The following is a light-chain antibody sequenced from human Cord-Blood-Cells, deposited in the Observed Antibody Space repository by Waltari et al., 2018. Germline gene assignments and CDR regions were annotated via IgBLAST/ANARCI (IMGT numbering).Light chain of an antibody. V-gene: IGLV2-11*01. CDR3: CSYAGSYTYV. J-gene: IGLJ1*01. CDR2: DVI. Sequence: QSALTQPRSVSGSPGQSVTISCTGTSSDVGGYNYVSWYQQHPGNAPKLMIYDVIKRPSGVPDRFSGSKSGNTASLTISELQAEDEADYYCCSYAGSYTYVFGTGTKVTVL. CDR1: SSDVGGYNY.